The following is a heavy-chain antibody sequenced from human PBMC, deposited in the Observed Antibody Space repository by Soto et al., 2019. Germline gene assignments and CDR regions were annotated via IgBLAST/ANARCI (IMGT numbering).Heavy chain of an antibody. CDR1: GGSISSGGYY. CDR3: ARGSSTMVRGNIGWFDP. D-gene: IGHD3-10*01. CDR2: IYYSGST. V-gene: IGHV4-31*03. Sequence: QVQLQESGPGLVKPSQTLSLTCTVSGGSISSGGYYWSWIRQHPGKGLEWIGYIYYSGSTYYNPSLKCRVTISGDTSKNQFSLKLSSVTAADTAVYYWARGSSTMVRGNIGWFDPWGQGTLVTVSS. J-gene: IGHJ5*02.